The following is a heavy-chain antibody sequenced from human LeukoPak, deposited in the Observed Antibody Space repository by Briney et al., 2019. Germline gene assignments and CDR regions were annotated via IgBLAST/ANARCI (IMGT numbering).Heavy chain of an antibody. Sequence: ASVKVSCKAAGYTFTGYYMFWVRQAPGQGLEWMGRINPNSGGTNYAQKFQGRVTMTRDTSISTAYMELSRLRSDETAVYYCARGYCSGGSCYSVENWFDPWGQGTLVTVSS. D-gene: IGHD2-15*01. CDR1: GYTFTGYY. V-gene: IGHV1-2*06. CDR3: ARGYCSGGSCYSVENWFDP. J-gene: IGHJ5*02. CDR2: INPNSGGT.